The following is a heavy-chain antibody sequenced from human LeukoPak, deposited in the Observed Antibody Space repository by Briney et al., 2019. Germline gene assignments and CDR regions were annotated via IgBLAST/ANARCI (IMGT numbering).Heavy chain of an antibody. CDR2: ISANNGNT. J-gene: IGHJ3*02. Sequence: ASVTVSCTASAYTFTNYGINWVRQAPGHGLEWMGSISANNGNTNYAQKLQGRVTMTRDTSTSTVYMELRSLRSDDTGVYFCARVVVVTAASAFDIWGQGTMVTVSS. V-gene: IGHV1-18*01. CDR1: AYTFTNYG. CDR3: ARVVVVTAASAFDI. D-gene: IGHD2-21*02.